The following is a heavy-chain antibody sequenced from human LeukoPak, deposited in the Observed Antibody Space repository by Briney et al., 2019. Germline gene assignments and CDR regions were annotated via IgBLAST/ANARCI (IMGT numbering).Heavy chain of an antibody. D-gene: IGHD3-10*01. CDR2: IWPDGGEE. Sequence: GGSLRLSCAASGFTFSSYEMNWVRQAPGKGLEWVATIWPDGGEERYVDSVRGRFSISRDNAKSFLYLQMNGLSVEDTAVYFCARLFGGVTTFDFWGQGALVTVSS. V-gene: IGHV3-7*01. J-gene: IGHJ5*01. CDR3: ARLFGGVTTFDF. CDR1: GFTFSSYE.